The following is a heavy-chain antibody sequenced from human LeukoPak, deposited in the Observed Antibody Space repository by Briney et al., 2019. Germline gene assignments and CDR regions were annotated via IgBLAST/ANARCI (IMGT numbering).Heavy chain of an antibody. CDR1: GFTVSSNY. D-gene: IGHD3-10*01. V-gene: IGHV3-53*01. CDR2: IYSGGST. J-gene: IGHJ3*02. Sequence: GGSLRLSCAASGFTVSSNYMSWVRQAPGKGLEWVSVIYSGGSTYYADSVKGRFTISRDNSKNMLYLQMNSLRAEDTAVYYCARMKLLWFGESLGAFDIWGQGTMVTVSS. CDR3: ARMKLLWFGESLGAFDI.